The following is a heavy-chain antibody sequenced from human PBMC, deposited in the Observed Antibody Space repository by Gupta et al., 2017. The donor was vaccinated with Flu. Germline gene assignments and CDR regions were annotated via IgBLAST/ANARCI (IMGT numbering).Heavy chain of an antibody. J-gene: IGHJ5*02. D-gene: IGHD6-19*01. CDR3: ASDHNRGEQWRTPSVFDP. V-gene: IGHV1-2*02. Sequence: QVQLVQSGAEVKKPGASVKVSCKASGYTFTGYYMHWVRQAPGQGLEWMGWINPNSGGTNYEQKFQGSVTLTRDTAFSTAYMELSRLRSDDTAVYYCASDHNRGEQWRTPSVFDPWGQGTLVTVSS. CDR1: GYTFTGYY. CDR2: INPNSGGT.